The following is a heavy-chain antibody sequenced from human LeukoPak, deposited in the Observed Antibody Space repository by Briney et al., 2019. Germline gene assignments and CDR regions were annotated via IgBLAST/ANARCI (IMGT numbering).Heavy chain of an antibody. Sequence: GGSLRLSCAASGFTFSSYGMHWVRQAPGKGLEWVAVISSDGSDKYYADSVKGRFTISIDNSKNTMYLQMNSLRDEDTAVYYCAKGSATTVVTIDYWGQGTLVTVSS. V-gene: IGHV3-30*18. CDR3: AKGSATTVVTIDY. D-gene: IGHD4-23*01. J-gene: IGHJ4*02. CDR2: ISSDGSDK. CDR1: GFTFSSYG.